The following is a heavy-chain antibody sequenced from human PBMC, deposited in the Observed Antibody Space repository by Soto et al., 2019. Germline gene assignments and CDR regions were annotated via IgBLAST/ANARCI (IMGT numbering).Heavy chain of an antibody. CDR2: VKSKTDGGTT. CDR1: GFTFSNAW. D-gene: IGHD3-22*01. CDR3: TTDSYITSIIVRFDY. Sequence: PGGSLRLSCAASGFTFSNAWINWVRQTPGKGLEWVGRVKSKTDGGTTDFAAPVKGRFAISRDDSKNMVYLEMNSLKTEEIAIYYCTTDSYITSIIVRFDYWGHGTLVTVSS. J-gene: IGHJ4*01. V-gene: IGHV3-15*07.